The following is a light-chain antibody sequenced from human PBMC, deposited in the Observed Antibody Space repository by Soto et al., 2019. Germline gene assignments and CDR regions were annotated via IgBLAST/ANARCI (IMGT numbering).Light chain of an antibody. CDR3: QQLNSYPFLT. J-gene: IGKJ4*01. CDR1: QGISSY. V-gene: IGKV1-9*01. Sequence: DIQLTPSPSFLSASVGDRVTITCRASQGISSYVAWYQQTPGKAPKLLIYAASTLQSGVPSRFSGSGSGTEFTLTISSLQPEDFATYYCQQLNSYPFLTFGGGTKVEIK. CDR2: AAS.